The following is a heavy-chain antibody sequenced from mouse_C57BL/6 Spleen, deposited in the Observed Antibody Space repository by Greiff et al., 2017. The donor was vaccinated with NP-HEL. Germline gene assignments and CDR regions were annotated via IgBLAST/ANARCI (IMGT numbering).Heavy chain of an antibody. V-gene: IGHV1-82*01. J-gene: IGHJ2*01. CDR2: IYPGDGDT. Sequence: ESGPELVKPGASVKISCKASGYAFSSSWMNWVKQRPGKGLEWIGRIYPGDGDTNYNGKFKGKATLTADKSSSTAYMQLSSLTSEDSAVYFCARSFYGSKDYWGQGTTLTVSS. CDR3: ARSFYGSKDY. D-gene: IGHD1-1*01. CDR1: GYAFSSSW.